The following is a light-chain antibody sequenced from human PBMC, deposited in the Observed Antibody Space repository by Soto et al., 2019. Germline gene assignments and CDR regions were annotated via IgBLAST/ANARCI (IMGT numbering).Light chain of an antibody. CDR1: SSDVGGYNY. Sequence: QSALTQPASVSGSPGQSITISCTGTSSDVGGYNYVSWYQQHPGKAPKLMIYDVSNRPSGVSNRFSGSKSGNTASLTISGLPGGDEADYYCRLYTSSRTPVGFGRGTKLTVL. CDR3: RLYTSSRTPVG. J-gene: IGLJ2*01. V-gene: IGLV2-14*01. CDR2: DVS.